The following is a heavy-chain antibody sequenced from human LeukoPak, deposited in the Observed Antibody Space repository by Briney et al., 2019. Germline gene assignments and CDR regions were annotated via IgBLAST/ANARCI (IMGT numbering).Heavy chain of an antibody. V-gene: IGHV3-23*01. CDR1: GFTFSSYV. D-gene: IGHD3-10*01. J-gene: IGHJ4*02. CDR3: ARSGQFDY. Sequence: GGSLRLSCAASGFTFSSYVMSWVRQAPGKGLEWVSAIRGDGGSTYYADSVKGRFAISRDNSKNTLFLQMNSLRAEDTAVYYCARSGQFDYWGQGTLVTVSS. CDR2: IRGDGGST.